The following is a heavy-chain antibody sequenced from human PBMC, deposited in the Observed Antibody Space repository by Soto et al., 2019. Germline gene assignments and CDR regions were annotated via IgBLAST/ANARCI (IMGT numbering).Heavy chain of an antibody. J-gene: IGHJ5*02. V-gene: IGHV1-69*06. Sequence: SVKVSCKASGGTFSSYAISWVRQAPGQGLEWMGGIIPIFGTANYAQKFKGRVTITADKPTSTAYMELSSLRSEDTAVYYCASDYYILTGPGWFDPWAQRTLVPVSA. D-gene: IGHD3-9*01. CDR1: GGTFSSYA. CDR3: ASDYYILTGPGWFDP. CDR2: IIPIFGTA.